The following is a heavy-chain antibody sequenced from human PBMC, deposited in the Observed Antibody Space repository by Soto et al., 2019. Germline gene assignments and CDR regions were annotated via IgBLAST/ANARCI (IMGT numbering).Heavy chain of an antibody. J-gene: IGHJ6*02. V-gene: IGHV4-39*01. CDR3: ARHLTYCSAGSCYSDFPYYGMDV. Sequence: PSETRSLTCTVSGGSISRSRYYYGWIRQPPGKGLEWIGSIFYSGSTYSNPSLKSRVTISVDTSKNQFSLKLSSVTAADTAVYYCARHLTYCSAGSCYSDFPYYGMDVWGQGTTVT. CDR1: GGSISRSRYY. D-gene: IGHD2-15*01. CDR2: IFYSGST.